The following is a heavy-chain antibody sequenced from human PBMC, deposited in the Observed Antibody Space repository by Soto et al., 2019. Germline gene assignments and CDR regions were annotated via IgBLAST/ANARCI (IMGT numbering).Heavy chain of an antibody. J-gene: IGHJ4*02. V-gene: IGHV3-30*18. CDR3: AKDGSSGRSFDY. D-gene: IGHD2-15*01. Sequence: QVQLVESGGGVVQPGRSLRLSCAASGFTFSSYGMHWVRQAPGKGLEWVAVISYDGSNKYYADSVKGRFTISRDNSMNTLYLQMNSLRAEDTAVYYCAKDGSSGRSFDYWGQGTLVTVSS. CDR1: GFTFSSYG. CDR2: ISYDGSNK.